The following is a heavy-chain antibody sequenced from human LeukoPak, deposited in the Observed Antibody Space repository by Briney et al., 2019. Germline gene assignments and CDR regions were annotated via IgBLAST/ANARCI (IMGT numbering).Heavy chain of an antibody. J-gene: IGHJ4*02. CDR3: ARAHGGNKGDY. V-gene: IGHV4-30-2*01. CDR1: GGSISSGGYY. CDR2: INHSGST. Sequence: PSQTLSLTCTVSGGSISSGGYYWSWIRQPPGKGLEWIGEINHSGSTNYNPSLKSRVTISVDTSKNQFSLKLSSVTAADTAVYYCARAHGGNKGDYWGQGTLVTVSS. D-gene: IGHD4-23*01.